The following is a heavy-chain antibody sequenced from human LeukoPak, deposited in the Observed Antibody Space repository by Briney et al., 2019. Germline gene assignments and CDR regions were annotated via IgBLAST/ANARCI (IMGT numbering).Heavy chain of an antibody. CDR1: GDSVSGSFW. CDR3: ARVKYDYDSSRFDP. J-gene: IGHJ5*02. CDR2: IHHSGSS. V-gene: IGHV4-4*02. Sequence: SETLSLTCAVSGDSVSGSFWWSWVRQPPHKGLEWIGEIHHSGSSNYNPSLENRVIISLDGSKNLLSLKLSSVTAADTAVYYCARVKYDYDSSRFDPWGQGTLVTVSS. D-gene: IGHD3-22*01.